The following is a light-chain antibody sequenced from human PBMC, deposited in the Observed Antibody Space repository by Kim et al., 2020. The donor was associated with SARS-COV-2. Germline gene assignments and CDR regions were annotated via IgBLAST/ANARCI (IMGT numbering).Light chain of an antibody. V-gene: IGKV3-15*01. CDR1: QSISYN. J-gene: IGKJ1*01. CDR3: QQYKDSPRT. Sequence: EIVMTQSAATLSVSPGERAMLSCRASQSISYNLAWYHQRPGQAPRLLIYGASNRATGIPARFSGSGSGTEFTLTISSLQSEDFAVYYCQQYKDSPRTFGQGTKVDIK. CDR2: GAS.